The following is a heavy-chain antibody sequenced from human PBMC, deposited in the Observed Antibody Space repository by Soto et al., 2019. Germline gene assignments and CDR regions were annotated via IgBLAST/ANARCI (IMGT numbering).Heavy chain of an antibody. D-gene: IGHD3-3*01. V-gene: IGHV3-7*05. Sequence: GGSLRLSCAASGFTFSSYWMSWVRQAPGKGLEWVANIKQDGSEKYYVDSVKGRFTISRDNAKNSLYLQMNSLRAEDTAVYYCARDKYYDFWSGYYGFDYWGQGTLVTV. J-gene: IGHJ4*02. CDR2: IKQDGSEK. CDR3: ARDKYYDFWSGYYGFDY. CDR1: GFTFSSYW.